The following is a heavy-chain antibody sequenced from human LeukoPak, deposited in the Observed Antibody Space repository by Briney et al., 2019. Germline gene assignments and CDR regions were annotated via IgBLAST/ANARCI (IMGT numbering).Heavy chain of an antibody. V-gene: IGHV4-59*01. CDR1: GGSISSYY. CDR2: IYYSGST. D-gene: IGHD6-13*01. J-gene: IGHJ5*02. Sequence: SETLSLTCTVSGGSISSYYWSWIRRPPGKGLEWIGYIYYSGSTNYNPSLKSRVTISVDTSKNQFSLKLSSATAADTAVYYCARAGSSSWVPNWFDPWGQGTLVTVSS. CDR3: ARAGSSSWVPNWFDP.